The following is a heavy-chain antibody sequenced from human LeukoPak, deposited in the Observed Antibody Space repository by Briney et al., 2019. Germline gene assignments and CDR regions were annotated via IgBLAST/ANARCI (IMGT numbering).Heavy chain of an antibody. V-gene: IGHV4-59*11. CDR2: IYYSGST. CDR3: ARGVILRYFDWSSCFDY. Sequence: SETLSLTCTVSGGSISSHYWSWIRQPPGKGLEWIGYIYYSGSTNYNPSLNSRVTISVDTSKNQFSLKLSSVTAADTAVYYCARGVILRYFDWSSCFDYWGQGTLVTVSS. CDR1: GGSISSHY. D-gene: IGHD3-9*01. J-gene: IGHJ4*02.